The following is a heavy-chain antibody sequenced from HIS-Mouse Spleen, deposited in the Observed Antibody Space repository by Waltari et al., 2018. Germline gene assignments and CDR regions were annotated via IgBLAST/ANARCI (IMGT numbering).Heavy chain of an antibody. D-gene: IGHD6-19*01. V-gene: IGHV3-30*18. Sequence: QVQLVESGGGVVQPGRSLRLPWAASGFTFGSYGMHWVRQAPGKGLEWVAVISYDGSNKYYADSVKGRFTISRDNSKNTLYLQMNSLRAEDTAVYYCAKASSGWLDYWGQGTLVTVSS. CDR2: ISYDGSNK. CDR1: GFTFGSYG. CDR3: AKASSGWLDY. J-gene: IGHJ4*02.